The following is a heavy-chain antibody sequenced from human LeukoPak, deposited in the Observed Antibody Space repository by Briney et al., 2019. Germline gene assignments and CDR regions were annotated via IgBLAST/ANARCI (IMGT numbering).Heavy chain of an antibody. J-gene: IGHJ6*03. Sequence: SETLSLTCTVSGGSISSYYWSWIRQPPGKGLEWIGYIYYSGSTNYNPPLKSRVTISVDTSKNQFSLKLSSVTAADTAVYYCVRLAPYYYYYMDVWGKGTTVTVSS. D-gene: IGHD5-12*01. CDR3: VRLAPYYYYYMDV. CDR2: IYYSGST. V-gene: IGHV4-59*01. CDR1: GGSISSYY.